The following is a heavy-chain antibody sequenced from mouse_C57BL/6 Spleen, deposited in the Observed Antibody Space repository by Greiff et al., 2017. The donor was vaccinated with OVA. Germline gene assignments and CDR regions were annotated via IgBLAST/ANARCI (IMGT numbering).Heavy chain of an antibody. CDR1: GYSITSGYD. V-gene: IGHV3-1*01. Sequence: EVQLVESGPGMVKPSQSLSLTCTVTGYSITSGYDWHWLRHFPGNKLEWMGYISYSGSTNYNPSLKSRISITHDTSKNHFFLKLNSVTTEDTATYYCARDRSGTGYFDYWGQGTTLTVSS. CDR2: ISYSGST. CDR3: ARDRSGTGYFDY. D-gene: IGHD4-1*01. J-gene: IGHJ2*01.